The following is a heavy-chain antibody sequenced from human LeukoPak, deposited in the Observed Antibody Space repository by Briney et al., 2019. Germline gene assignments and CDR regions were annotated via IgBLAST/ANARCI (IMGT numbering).Heavy chain of an antibody. CDR3: ARDLTGYSSGGRYGY. J-gene: IGHJ4*02. CDR2: INPNSGGT. CDR1: GYTFTSYY. V-gene: IGHV1-2*06. Sequence: GASVKVSCKASGYTFTSYYMHWVRQAPGQGLEWMGRINPNSGGTNYAQKFQGRVTMTRDTSTSTAYMELSRLRSDDTAVYYCARDLTGYSSGGRYGYWGQGTLVTVSS. D-gene: IGHD6-19*01.